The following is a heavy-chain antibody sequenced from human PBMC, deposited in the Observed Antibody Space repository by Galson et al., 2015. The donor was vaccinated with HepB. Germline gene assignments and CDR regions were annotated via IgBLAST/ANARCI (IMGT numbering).Heavy chain of an antibody. V-gene: IGHV1-2*02. J-gene: IGHJ6*02. CDR2: INSNSGYT. CDR3: ARQSNSGGMDV. Sequence: SCKASGYTFSHYYIHWVRQAPGQGLECMGWINSNSGYTDYAQKFQGRVTMIRDTSISTAYMVLSRLTSDDTAVYYCARQSNSGGMDVWGQGTTVIVSS. D-gene: IGHD1-1*01. CDR1: GYTFSHYY.